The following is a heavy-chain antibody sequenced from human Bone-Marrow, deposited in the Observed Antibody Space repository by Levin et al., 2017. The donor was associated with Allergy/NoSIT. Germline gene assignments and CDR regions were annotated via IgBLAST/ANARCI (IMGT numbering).Heavy chain of an antibody. J-gene: IGHJ6*02. CDR2: IKQDGSEK. CDR1: GFTFSSYW. D-gene: IGHD6-13*01. CDR3: ARDKGYSSSWYAYGMDV. V-gene: IGHV3-7*01. Sequence: QSGGSLRLSCAASGFTFSSYWMSWVRQAPGKGREWVANIKQDGSEKYYVDSVKGRFTISRDNAKNSLYLQMNSLRAEDTAVYYCARDKGYSSSWYAYGMDVWGQGTTVTVSS.